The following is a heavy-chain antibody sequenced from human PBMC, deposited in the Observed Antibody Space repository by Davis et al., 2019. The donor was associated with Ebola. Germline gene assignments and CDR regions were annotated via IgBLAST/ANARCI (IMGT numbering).Heavy chain of an antibody. CDR3: VRDWYSDL. Sequence: GGSLRLSCAASGFPFSLYSMNWVRQAPGKGLEWVSSISSSSSYIYYADSVKGRFTISRDNAKKSLYLQMNGLRAEDTAVYYCVRDWYSDLWGRGTLVTVSS. J-gene: IGHJ2*01. V-gene: IGHV3-21*01. CDR1: GFPFSLYS. CDR2: ISSSSSYI.